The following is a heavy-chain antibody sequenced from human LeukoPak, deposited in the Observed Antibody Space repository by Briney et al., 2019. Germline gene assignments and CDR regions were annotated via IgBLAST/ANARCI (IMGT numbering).Heavy chain of an antibody. CDR2: IDHSGST. D-gene: IGHD3-22*01. CDR1: GYSISSGYY. J-gene: IGHJ4*02. CDR3: ARDVITPYYYDSSGYFDY. Sequence: SETLSLTCTVSGYSISSGYYWGWIRQPPGKGLEWTGSIDHSGSTYYNPSLKSRITISVDTSKNQFSLKLSSVTAADTAVYYCARDVITPYYYDSSGYFDYWGQGTLVTVSS. V-gene: IGHV4-38-2*02.